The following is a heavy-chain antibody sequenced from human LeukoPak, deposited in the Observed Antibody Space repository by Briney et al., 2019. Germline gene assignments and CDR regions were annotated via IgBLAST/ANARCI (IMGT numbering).Heavy chain of an antibody. J-gene: IGHJ6*03. V-gene: IGHV3-48*04. Sequence: GGSLRLSCAASVFAFMSTSIHWVRQAPGKGLEWLSYSSTVTGNFYYADSVKGRFTISRDNAKSSLNLQMSSQRAEDTAVYFCATTGNFYDMDVWGKGTTVTVSS. CDR2: SSTVTGNF. D-gene: IGHD1-1*01. CDR1: VFAFMSTS. CDR3: ATTGNFYDMDV.